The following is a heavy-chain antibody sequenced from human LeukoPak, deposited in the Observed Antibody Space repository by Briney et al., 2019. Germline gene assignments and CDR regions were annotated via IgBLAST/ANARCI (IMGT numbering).Heavy chain of an antibody. V-gene: IGHV4-59*08. CDR2: IYYSGCT. CDR3: ARHPVMVRGVITYYYYYMDV. D-gene: IGHD3-10*01. J-gene: IGHJ6*03. CDR1: GGSISSYY. Sequence: SETLSLTCTVSGGSISSYYWNWIRQPPGKGLEWIGYIYYSGCTNYNPSLKSRVTISVDTSKNQFSLKLSSVTAADTAVYYCARHPVMVRGVITYYYYYMDVWGKGTTVTISS.